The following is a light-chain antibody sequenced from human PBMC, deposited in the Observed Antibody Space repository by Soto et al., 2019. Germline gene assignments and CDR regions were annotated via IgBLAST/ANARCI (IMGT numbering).Light chain of an antibody. J-gene: IGKJ2*01. V-gene: IGKV1-39*01. CDR3: QQSYSTHMYT. CDR2: TAS. Sequence: DIQMTQSPSSLSASVGDRVTITCRASQSISNSLNWYQQKPGKAPKLLIYTASNLQSGVPSRFSGSRSGTDFTLIISSLLPEDFATYYCQQSYSTHMYTFGQGTKLEIK. CDR1: QSISNS.